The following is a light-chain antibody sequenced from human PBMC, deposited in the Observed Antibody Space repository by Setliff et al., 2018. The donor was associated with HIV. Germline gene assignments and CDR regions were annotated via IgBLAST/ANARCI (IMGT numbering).Light chain of an antibody. V-gene: IGLV2-14*01. J-gene: IGLJ1*01. Sequence: QSALAQPASVSGSPGQSITISCTGTSSDVGGYKFVSWYQQHPGKVPKLMIYEVSNRPSGVSDRFSGSKSGSTASLTISGLQAEDEADYYCGSYTSTTSYVFGSGTKV. CDR3: GSYTSTTSYV. CDR2: EVS. CDR1: SSDVGGYKF.